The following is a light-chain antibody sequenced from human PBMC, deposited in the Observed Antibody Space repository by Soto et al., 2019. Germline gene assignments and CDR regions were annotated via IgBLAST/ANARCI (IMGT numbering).Light chain of an antibody. CDR3: QQRSTWPFT. CDR2: DAS. CDR1: LSDSSY. Sequence: EIVLTQSPATLSLSPGERATLSCRASLSDSSYSACYQQKPGQAPRLLIYDASNRATGNPARFSGSGSGAAVPLTISSLEPEDLAVYHCQQRSTWPFTFGAGTKVDIQ. J-gene: IGKJ3*01. V-gene: IGKV3-11*01.